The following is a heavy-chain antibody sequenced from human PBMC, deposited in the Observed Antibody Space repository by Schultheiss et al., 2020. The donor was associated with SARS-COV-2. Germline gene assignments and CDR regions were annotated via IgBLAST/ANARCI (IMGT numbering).Heavy chain of an antibody. D-gene: IGHD5-12*01. V-gene: IGHV4-4*07. J-gene: IGHJ6*02. CDR2: IYTSGST. CDR3: ARDEEVATSLIDYYYYGMDV. CDR1: GGSFSGYY. Sequence: SETLSLTCAVYGGSFSGYYWSWIRQPAGKGLEWIGRIYTSGSTYYNPSLKSRVTISVDTSKNQFSLQLNSVTPEDTAVYYCARDEEVATSLIDYYYYGMDVWGQGTTVTVSS.